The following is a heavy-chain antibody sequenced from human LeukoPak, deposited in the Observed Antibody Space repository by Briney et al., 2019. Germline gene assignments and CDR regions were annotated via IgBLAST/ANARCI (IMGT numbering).Heavy chain of an antibody. CDR3: ARIYNWNGGIDY. D-gene: IGHD1-20*01. J-gene: IGHJ4*02. V-gene: IGHV4-61*10. Sequence: PSETLSLTCTVSGGSISSGGNYWTWIRQPAGKGLEWIGRIYNSGTTNYNPSLKSRLSMSSDTSKNQFSLKLSSVTAADTAVYYCARIYNWNGGIDYWGQGTLVTVSS. CDR1: GGSISSGGNY. CDR2: IYNSGTT.